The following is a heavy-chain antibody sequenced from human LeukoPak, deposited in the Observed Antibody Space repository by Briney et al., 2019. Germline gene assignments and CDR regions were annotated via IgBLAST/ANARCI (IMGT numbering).Heavy chain of an antibody. D-gene: IGHD3-3*01. CDR3: ARGRVIKGGYDFWSGYYRGINWFDP. CDR2: MNPNSGNT. J-gene: IGHJ5*02. CDR1: GYTFTSYD. V-gene: IGHV1-8*01. Sequence: GASVKVSCKASGYTFTSYDINWVRQAPGQGLEWMGWMNPNSGNTGYAQKFQGRVTMTRNTSISTAYMELSSLRSEDTAVYYCARGRVIKGGYDFWSGYYRGINWFDPWGQGTLVTVSS.